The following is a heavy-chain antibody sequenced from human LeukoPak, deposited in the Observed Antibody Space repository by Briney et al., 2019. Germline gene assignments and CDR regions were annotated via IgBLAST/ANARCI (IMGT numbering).Heavy chain of an antibody. D-gene: IGHD1-26*01. CDR3: ARANIAVASCSGSYGDY. J-gene: IGHJ4*02. V-gene: IGHV3-64*01. Sequence: GGSLRLSCAASGFTFSSYAMHWVRQAPGKGLEYVSAISSNGGSTYYANSVKGRFTISRDNSKNTLYLQMGSLRAEDMAVYYCARANIAVASCSGSYGDYWGQGTLVTVSS. CDR2: ISSNGGST. CDR1: GFTFSSYA.